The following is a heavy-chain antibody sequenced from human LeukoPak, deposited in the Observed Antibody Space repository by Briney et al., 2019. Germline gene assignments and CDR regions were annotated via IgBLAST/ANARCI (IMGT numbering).Heavy chain of an antibody. CDR2: IYYSGST. J-gene: IGHJ4*02. Sequence: SETLSLTCTVSGGSISSSSYYWGWIRQPPGKGLEWIGSIYYSGSTYYNPSLKSRVTISVDTSKNQFSLKLSSVTAADTAVYYCARGDFSGGYCYDYWGQGTLVTVSS. CDR3: ARGDFSGGYCYDY. V-gene: IGHV4-39*07. D-gene: IGHD2-15*01. CDR1: GGSISSSSYY.